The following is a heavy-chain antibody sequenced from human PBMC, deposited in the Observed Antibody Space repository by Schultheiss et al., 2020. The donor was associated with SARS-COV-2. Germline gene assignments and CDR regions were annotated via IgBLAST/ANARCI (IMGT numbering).Heavy chain of an antibody. J-gene: IGHJ4*02. CDR1: GFTFSSYG. CDR3: AKDWSPTAMVTWYLDQ. D-gene: IGHD5-18*01. CDR2: ISYDGSNK. Sequence: GGSLRLSCAASGFTFSSYGMHWVRQAPGKGLQWVAVISYDGSNKYYADSVKGRFTISKDNSKNTVFLQMNSLTAEDTAVYFCAKDWSPTAMVTWYLDQWGQGTLVTVSS. V-gene: IGHV3-30*18.